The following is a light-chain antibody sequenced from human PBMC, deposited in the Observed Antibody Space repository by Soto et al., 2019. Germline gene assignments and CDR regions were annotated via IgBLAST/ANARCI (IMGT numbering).Light chain of an antibody. V-gene: IGLV2-14*03. CDR2: DVN. CDR3: SSYSTTNILV. Sequence: QSVLTQPASLSGSPGQSVTISCTGAISDVGAYEHVSWYQQHPGRAPKLILYDVNNRPSGVSNHFSGSKSGNTASLVISGLQANDEADYYCSSYSTTNILVFGSGTKVTVL. J-gene: IGLJ1*01. CDR1: ISDVGAYEH.